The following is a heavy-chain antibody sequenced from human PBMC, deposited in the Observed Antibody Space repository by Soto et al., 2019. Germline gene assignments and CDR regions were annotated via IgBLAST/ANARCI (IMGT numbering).Heavy chain of an antibody. CDR1: GYTFTSYG. Sequence: QVQLVQSGAEVKKPGASVKVSCKASGYTFTSYGISWVRQAPGQGLEWMGWISAYNGNTNYAQKLQGRVTMTTDTTTSTVYRELRSLRSDDTAVYYCARDGVAVAENGYYFDYWGQGTLVTVSS. V-gene: IGHV1-18*01. CDR2: ISAYNGNT. CDR3: ARDGVAVAENGYYFDY. D-gene: IGHD6-19*01. J-gene: IGHJ4*02.